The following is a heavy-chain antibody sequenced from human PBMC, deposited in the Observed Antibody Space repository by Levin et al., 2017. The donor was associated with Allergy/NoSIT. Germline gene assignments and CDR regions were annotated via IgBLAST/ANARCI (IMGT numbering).Heavy chain of an antibody. CDR3: ATQQWLVLGY. CDR2: IKQDGSEK. J-gene: IGHJ4*02. CDR1: GFTFSNYW. D-gene: IGHD6-19*01. V-gene: IGHV3-7*01. Sequence: GESLKISCAASGFTFSNYWMSWVRQAPGKGLEWVANIKQDGSEKYYVDSVKGRFTISRDNAKNSLYLQMNSLRAEDTAVYYCATQQWLVLGYWGQGTLVTVSS.